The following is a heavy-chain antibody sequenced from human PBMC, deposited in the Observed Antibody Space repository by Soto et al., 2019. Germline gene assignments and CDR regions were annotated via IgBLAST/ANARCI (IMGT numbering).Heavy chain of an antibody. CDR1: GGSISSYY. D-gene: IGHD4-17*01. CDR3: ASYGDYGAVDY. Sequence: QVQLQESGPGLVKPSETLSLTCTVSGGSISSYYWSWIRQPPGKGLEWIGYIYYSGSTNYNPSLKSRVTISVDTSKNQFSLKLSSVTAADTAVYYCASYGDYGAVDYWGQGTLVTVSS. V-gene: IGHV4-59*08. CDR2: IYYSGST. J-gene: IGHJ4*02.